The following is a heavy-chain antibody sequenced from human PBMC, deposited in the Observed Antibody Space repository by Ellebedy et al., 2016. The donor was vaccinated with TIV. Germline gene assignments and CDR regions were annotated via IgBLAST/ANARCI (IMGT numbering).Heavy chain of an antibody. CDR3: ARDLEFYYGMDV. CDR2: IKQDGSEK. CDR1: GFTFSSCS. J-gene: IGHJ6*02. V-gene: IGHV3-7*01. Sequence: GGSLRLXXAASGFTFSSCSMNWVRQAPGKGLEWVANIKQDGSEKYYVDSVKGRFTISRDNAKNSLYLQMNSLRAEDTAVYYCARDLEFYYGMDVWGQGTTVTVSS.